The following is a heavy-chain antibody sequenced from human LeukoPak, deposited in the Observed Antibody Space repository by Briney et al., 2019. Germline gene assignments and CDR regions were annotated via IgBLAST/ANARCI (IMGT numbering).Heavy chain of an antibody. CDR3: ARRPLDSSDYYRSDAFDI. J-gene: IGHJ3*02. V-gene: IGHV5-51*01. Sequence: GESLKISCKGSGYSFTNYWIGWVRQMPGKGLEWMGIIYPDDSDTRYSPSFQGQVTFSADKPINTAYLQWTSLKASDTAMYYCARRPLDSSDYYRSDAFDIWGQGTMVAVSS. CDR2: IYPDDSDT. D-gene: IGHD3-22*01. CDR1: GYSFTNYW.